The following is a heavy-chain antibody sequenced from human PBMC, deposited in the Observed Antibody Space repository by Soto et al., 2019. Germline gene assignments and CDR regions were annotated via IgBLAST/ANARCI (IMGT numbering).Heavy chain of an antibody. CDR2: ISGSGGST. J-gene: IGHJ4*02. CDR1: GFTLSSYA. Sequence: GSSLGLSCAASGFTLSSYAMSWVRQAPGKGLEWVSAISGSGGSTYYADSVKGRFTISRDNSKNTLYLQMNSLRAEDTAVYYCATLRGTGVFDYWGQGSLVTVSS. D-gene: IGHD7-27*01. V-gene: IGHV3-23*01. CDR3: ATLRGTGVFDY.